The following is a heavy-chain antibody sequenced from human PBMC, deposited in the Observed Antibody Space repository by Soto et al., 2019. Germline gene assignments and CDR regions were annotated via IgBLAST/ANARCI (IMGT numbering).Heavy chain of an antibody. CDR3: ARTPMGDYGSSGYYYSLGYYYGMDV. J-gene: IGHJ6*02. D-gene: IGHD3-22*01. CDR1: GGYISSSNW. CDR2: IYHSGST. Sequence: SETLSLTCAVSGGYISSSNWWSWVRQPPGKGLEWIGEIYHSGSTNYNPSLKSRVTISVDKSKNQFSLKLSSVTAADTAVYYCARTPMGDYGSSGYYYSLGYYYGMDVWGQGTTVS. V-gene: IGHV4-4*02.